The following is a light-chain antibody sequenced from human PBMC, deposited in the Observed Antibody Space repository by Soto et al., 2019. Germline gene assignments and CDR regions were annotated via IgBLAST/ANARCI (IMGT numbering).Light chain of an antibody. CDR2: ATD. J-gene: IGKJ1*01. Sequence: DIQLTQSPPSLSASEGDRVTITCQASHDIKNYLNWYQQQSGKAPKLLIYATDTLQSGVPSRFSGSGSGTDYTLTISSLQPEDFATYYCQQSYNTPQTFGQGTKVDIK. V-gene: IGKV1-39*01. CDR1: HDIKNY. CDR3: QQSYNTPQT.